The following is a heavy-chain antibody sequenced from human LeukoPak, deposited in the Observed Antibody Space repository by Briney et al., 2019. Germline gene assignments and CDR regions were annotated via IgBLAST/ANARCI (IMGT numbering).Heavy chain of an antibody. CDR3: ARDIRLRGTSLYYFDY. V-gene: IGHV4-4*02. J-gene: IGHJ4*02. D-gene: IGHD2-2*01. CDR1: GGSISSSNW. Sequence: SSETLSLTCAVSGGSISSSNWWSWVRQPPGKGLEWIGEIYHSGSTNYNPSLKSRVTISVDKSKNQFSLKLSSVTAADTAVYYCARDIRLRGTSLYYFDYWGQGTLVTVSS. CDR2: IYHSGST.